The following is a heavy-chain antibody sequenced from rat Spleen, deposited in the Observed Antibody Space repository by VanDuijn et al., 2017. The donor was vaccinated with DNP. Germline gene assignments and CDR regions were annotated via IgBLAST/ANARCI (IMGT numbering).Heavy chain of an antibody. CDR1: GFSLTSNS. Sequence: QVQLKESGPGLVQPSQTLSLTCTVAGFSLTSNSVHWVRQPPGKGLEWKGRVQSGGNTDYNSALKSRLSISRDTATSQVFLKLNSLQTEDTAIYFCSRYPFDYWGQGVMVTVSS. D-gene: IGHD1-4*01. CDR3: SRYPFDY. J-gene: IGHJ2*01. CDR2: VQSGGNT. V-gene: IGHV2-1*01.